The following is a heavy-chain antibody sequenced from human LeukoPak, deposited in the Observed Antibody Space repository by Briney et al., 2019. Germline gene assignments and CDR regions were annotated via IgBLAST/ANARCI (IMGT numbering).Heavy chain of an antibody. Sequence: GRSLRLSCAASGFTFSSYGMHWVRQAPGKGLEWVAVISYDRSNKYYADSVKGRFTISRDNSKNTLYLQMNSLRAEDTAVYYCAKTTTYYDFWSGYSTDYFDYWGQGTLVTVSS. CDR1: GFTFSSYG. CDR2: ISYDRSNK. D-gene: IGHD3-3*01. J-gene: IGHJ4*02. CDR3: AKTTTYYDFWSGYSTDYFDY. V-gene: IGHV3-30*18.